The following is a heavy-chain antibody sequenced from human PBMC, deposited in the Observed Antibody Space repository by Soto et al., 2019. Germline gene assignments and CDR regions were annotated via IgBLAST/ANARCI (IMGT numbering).Heavy chain of an antibody. D-gene: IGHD3-10*01. CDR2: IYYSGST. CDR1: GGSVSSSGNY. V-gene: IGHV4-39*07. CDR3: ARVWGGAFDI. Sequence: PSETLSLTCTVSGGSVSSSGNYWGWIRQPPGKGLEWIGSIYYSGSTYYNPSLKSRVTTSVDTSKNQFSLKLSSVTAADTAVYYCARVWGGAFDIWGQGTMVTVSS. J-gene: IGHJ3*02.